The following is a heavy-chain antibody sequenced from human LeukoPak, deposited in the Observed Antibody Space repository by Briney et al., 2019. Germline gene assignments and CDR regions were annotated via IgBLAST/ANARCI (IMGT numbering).Heavy chain of an antibody. CDR1: GDTFSSYA. CDR2: IIPIFGTA. V-gene: IGHV1-69*05. CDR3: ARWFDGDPSYYFDY. J-gene: IGHJ4*02. Sequence: SVKVSCKASGDTFSSYAISWVRQAPGQGLEWMGRIIPIFGTANYAQKFQGRVTITTDESTSTAYMELSSLRSEDTAVYYCARWFDGDPSYYFDYWGQGTLVTVSS. D-gene: IGHD4-17*01.